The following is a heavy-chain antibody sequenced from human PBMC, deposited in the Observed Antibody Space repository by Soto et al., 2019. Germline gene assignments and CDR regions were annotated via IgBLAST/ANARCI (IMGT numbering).Heavy chain of an antibody. Sequence: QVPLVESGGGVVQPGRSLRLSCAASGFTFSSYGMHWVRQAPGKGLEWVAVIWYDGSNKYYADSVKGRFTISRDNLQNTLYLQMNSMIAEVTAVYYCGRGYGGNPDYWGQGTLVTVSS. CDR3: GRGYGGNPDY. J-gene: IGHJ4*02. V-gene: IGHV3-33*01. CDR2: IWYDGSNK. CDR1: GFTFSSYG. D-gene: IGHD4-17*01.